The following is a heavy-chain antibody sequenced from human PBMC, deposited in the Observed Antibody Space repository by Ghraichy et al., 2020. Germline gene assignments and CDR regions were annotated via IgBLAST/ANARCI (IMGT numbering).Heavy chain of an antibody. D-gene: IGHD2-15*01. J-gene: IGHJ4*02. CDR1: GFTFGDYA. CDR3: TRELEVAGEHSDY. CDR2: IRSKAYGGTT. Sequence: GESLNISCIASGFTFGDYAMSWFRQAPGKGLEWVGFIRSKAYGGTTEYAASVKGRFTISRDDSKSIAYLQMNSLKTEDTAVYYCTRELEVAGEHSDYWGQGTLVTGSS. V-gene: IGHV3-49*03.